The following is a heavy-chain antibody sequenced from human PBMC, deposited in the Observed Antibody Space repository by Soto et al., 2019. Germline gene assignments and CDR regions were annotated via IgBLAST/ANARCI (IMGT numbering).Heavy chain of an antibody. V-gene: IGHV2-5*02. D-gene: IGHD1-26*01. CDR3: VHRSRGSHFAS. CDR1: GFSLTTNGMG. J-gene: IGHJ4*02. Sequence: QITLRESGPTLVKPTQTLTLTCTFSGFSLTTNGMGVGWIRQPPGKALEWLALIYWDADKRSSPSLRSRLTXTXATAKNQVVLTTTNMDPVDTATYDCVHRSRGSHFASWGQGTLVTVSS. CDR2: IYWDADK.